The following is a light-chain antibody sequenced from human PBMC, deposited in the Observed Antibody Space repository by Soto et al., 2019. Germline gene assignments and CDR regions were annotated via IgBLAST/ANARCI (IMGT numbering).Light chain of an antibody. CDR1: QSLLHSNGYNY. Sequence: DIVMTQSPLSLPVTPGEPASISCRSSQSLLHSNGYNYLDWYLQKPGQSPQLLIYLGSNRASGVPDRFSGSGSGTDFTLTISRLEPEDFGVYYCQQYGRSPWTFGQGTKVDIK. CDR2: LGS. V-gene: IGKV2-28*01. CDR3: QQYGRSPWT. J-gene: IGKJ1*01.